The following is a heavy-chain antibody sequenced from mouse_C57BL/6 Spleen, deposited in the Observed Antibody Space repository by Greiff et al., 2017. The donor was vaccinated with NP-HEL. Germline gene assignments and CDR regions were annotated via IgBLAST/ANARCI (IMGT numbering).Heavy chain of an antibody. CDR1: GYAFSSSW. V-gene: IGHV1-82*01. Sequence: VQLQQSGPELVKPGASVKISCKASGYAFSSSWMNWVKQRPGKGLEWIGRIYPGDGDTNYNGKFKGKATLTADKSSSTAYMQLSSLTSEDSAVYFCARCGFITTPHWGQGTLVTVSA. J-gene: IGHJ3*01. CDR3: ARCGFITTPH. CDR2: IYPGDGDT. D-gene: IGHD1-1*01.